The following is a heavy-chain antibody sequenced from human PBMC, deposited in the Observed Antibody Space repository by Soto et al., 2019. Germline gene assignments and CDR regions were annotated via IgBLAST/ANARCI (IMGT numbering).Heavy chain of an antibody. CDR2: ISGSGGST. V-gene: IGHV3-23*01. Sequence: PGGSLRLSCAASGFTFSSYAMSWVRQATGKGLEWVSAISGSGGSTYYADSVKGRFTISRDNSKNTLYLQMNSLRAEDTAVYYCAKHLLPPVTTYFDYWGQGTLVTVSS. CDR1: GFTFSSYA. D-gene: IGHD4-17*01. CDR3: AKHLLPPVTTYFDY. J-gene: IGHJ4*02.